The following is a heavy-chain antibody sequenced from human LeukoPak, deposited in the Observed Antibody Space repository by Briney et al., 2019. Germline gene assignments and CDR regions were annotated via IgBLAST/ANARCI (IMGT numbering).Heavy chain of an antibody. D-gene: IGHD3-22*01. CDR2: ISYTPTT. Sequence: SETLSLTCTVSGGSISSYYWSWIRQPPGKGLEWIAYISYTPTTNYHPSLTSRVTISVAPSKNQFSLKLSSVTAADTAVYYCARHSSGSLYYFDYWGQGTLVTVSS. CDR1: GGSISSYY. V-gene: IGHV4-59*08. CDR3: ARHSSGSLYYFDY. J-gene: IGHJ4*02.